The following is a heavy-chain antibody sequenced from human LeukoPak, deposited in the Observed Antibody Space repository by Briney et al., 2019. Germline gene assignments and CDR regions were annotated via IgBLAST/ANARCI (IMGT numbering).Heavy chain of an antibody. CDR1: GGSISSYC. CDR2: IYYSGST. CDR3: ARELPGFDP. J-gene: IGHJ5*02. Sequence: SETLSLTCTVSGGSISSYCWSWIRQPPGKGLEWIGYIYYSGSTNYNPSLKSRVTISVDTSKNQFSLKLSSVTAADTAVYYCARELPGFDPWGQGTLVTVSS. V-gene: IGHV4-59*01. D-gene: IGHD2-15*01.